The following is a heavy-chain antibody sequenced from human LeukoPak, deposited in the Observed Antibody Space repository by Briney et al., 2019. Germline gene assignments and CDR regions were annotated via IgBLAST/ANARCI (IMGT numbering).Heavy chain of an antibody. J-gene: IGHJ4*02. D-gene: IGHD6-25*01. CDR3: ARVAATHDFDY. V-gene: IGHV5-51*01. Sequence: GESLKISCKGSGYRFSTYWIGWVRQMPGKGLEWMGIIYPGDSDTRYSPSFQGPVIISADKSISTAYLQWGSLKASDTAMYYCARVAATHDFDYWGQGTLVTVSS. CDR2: IYPGDSDT. CDR1: GYRFSTYW.